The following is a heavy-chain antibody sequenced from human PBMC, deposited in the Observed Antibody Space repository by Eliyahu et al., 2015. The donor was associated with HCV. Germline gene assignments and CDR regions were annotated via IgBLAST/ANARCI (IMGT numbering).Heavy chain of an antibody. CDR2: ISGDGGST. V-gene: IGHV3-43*02. CDR1: GFXFDXXA. D-gene: IGHD3-22*01. J-gene: IGHJ4*02. CDR3: AKVYYYDSSGIRAGPQYYFDL. Sequence: EVQLVESGGGVVQPGGSLRXXCAASGFXFDXXAXHWVREGPGEGXGWVSCISGDGGSTYYADSXKGRFTISRDNRKNSLYLQMNSLRTEDTALYYCAKVYYYDSSGIRAGPQYYFDLWGQGTLVTVSS.